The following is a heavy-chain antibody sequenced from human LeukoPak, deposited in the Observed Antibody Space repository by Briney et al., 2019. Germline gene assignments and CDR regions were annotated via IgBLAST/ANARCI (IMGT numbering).Heavy chain of an antibody. V-gene: IGHV4-30-4*01. CDR1: GGSISSGDYY. Sequence: KSSETLSLTCTVSGGSISSGDYYWSWIRQPPGKGLEWIGYIYYGGSTYYNPSLKSRVTMSVDTSKNQFSLKLSSVTAADTAVYYCARDVYGDSGPPPLFRGNWFDPWGQGTLVTVSS. CDR3: ARDVYGDSGPPPLFRGNWFDP. J-gene: IGHJ5*02. CDR2: IYYGGST. D-gene: IGHD2/OR15-2a*01.